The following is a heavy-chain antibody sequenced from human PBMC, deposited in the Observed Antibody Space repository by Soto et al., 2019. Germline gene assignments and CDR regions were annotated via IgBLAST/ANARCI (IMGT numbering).Heavy chain of an antibody. CDR1: GFTFTDFY. CDR3: AGWGGHDYNY. CDR2: IRAAGYAP. J-gene: IGHJ4*02. Sequence: EVQLVQSGGGLVQPGGSLRLSCVGSGFTFTDFYMNWVRQAPGKGLEWVANIRAAGYAPNLVESVKGRFTTSRDNAKNSLFLQMNSLRADDTSVYYCAGWGGHDYNYWGQGTLVTVSS. D-gene: IGHD4-4*01. V-gene: IGHV3-7*03.